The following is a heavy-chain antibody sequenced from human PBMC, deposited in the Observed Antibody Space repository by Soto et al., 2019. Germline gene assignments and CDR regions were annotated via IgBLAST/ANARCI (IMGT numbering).Heavy chain of an antibody. Sequence: QVHLVQSGAEVKKPGASVKVSCKASGYTFTSYGITWVRQAPGQGLEWMGWLSAHNGNTDYAQKLQGRVIVTRDTSTATASMDLRSLISDDTAVYYCARGRYGDYWGQGARVTVSS. CDR2: LSAHNGNT. J-gene: IGHJ4*02. D-gene: IGHD1-1*01. CDR1: GYTFTSYG. CDR3: ARGRYGDY. V-gene: IGHV1-18*01.